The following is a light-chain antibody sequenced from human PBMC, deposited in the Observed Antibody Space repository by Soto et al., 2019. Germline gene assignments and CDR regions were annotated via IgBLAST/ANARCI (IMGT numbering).Light chain of an antibody. V-gene: IGLV2-23*01. CDR3: CSSAGSSTWV. CDR1: SSDVGSYNL. CDR2: EGS. Sequence: QSVLTQPASVSGSPGQSITISCTGTSSDVGSYNLVSWYQQHPGKAPKLMIYEGSKRPSGVSNRFSGSTSGNTASLTISGLQAEDEADYYCCSSAGSSTWVFGGGTKLTVL. J-gene: IGLJ3*02.